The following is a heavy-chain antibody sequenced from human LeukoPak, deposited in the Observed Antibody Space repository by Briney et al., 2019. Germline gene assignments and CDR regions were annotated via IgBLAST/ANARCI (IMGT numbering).Heavy chain of an antibody. CDR2: ISWNSGSI. D-gene: IGHD4-23*01. J-gene: IGHJ4*02. Sequence: GGSLRLSCAASGFTFDDYAMHWVRQAPGEGLEWVSGISWNSGSIGYADSVKGRFTISRHNAKNSLYLQMNSLRAEDTALYYCAKDKDPLAKLPVDWGQGTLVTVSS. CDR1: GFTFDDYA. CDR3: AKDKDPLAKLPVD. V-gene: IGHV3-9*01.